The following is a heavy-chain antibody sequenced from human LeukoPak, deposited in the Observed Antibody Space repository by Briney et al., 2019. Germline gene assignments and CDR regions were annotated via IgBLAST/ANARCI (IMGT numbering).Heavy chain of an antibody. CDR3: ARDRGGTGGGDAFDI. CDR2: IIPIFGTA. CDR1: GGTFSSYA. J-gene: IGHJ3*02. D-gene: IGHD2-15*01. V-gene: IGHV1-69*05. Sequence: ASVKVSCKASGGTFSSYAISWVRQAPGQGLEWMGGIIPIFGTANYAQKFQGRVTMTRDMSTSTVYMELSSLRSEDTAVYYCARDRGGTGGGDAFDIWGQGTMVTVSS.